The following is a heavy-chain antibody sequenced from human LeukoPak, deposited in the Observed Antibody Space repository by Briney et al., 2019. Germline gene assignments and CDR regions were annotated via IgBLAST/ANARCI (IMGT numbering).Heavy chain of an antibody. CDR2: ISYDGSNK. CDR3: AKDRSPHYYYYYGMDV. CDR1: GFTFSSYG. J-gene: IGHJ6*02. V-gene: IGHV3-30*18. Sequence: PGRSLRLSCAASGFTFSSYGMHWVRQAPGKGLEWVAVISYDGSNKYYADSVKGRFTISRDNSKNTLYLQMNSLRAEDTAVYYCAKDRSPHYYYYYGMDVWGQGTTVTVSS.